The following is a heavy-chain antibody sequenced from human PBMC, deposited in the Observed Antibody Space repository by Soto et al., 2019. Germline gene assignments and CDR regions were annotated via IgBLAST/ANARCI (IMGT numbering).Heavy chain of an antibody. D-gene: IGHD2-2*01. J-gene: IGHJ5*02. CDR1: GVTFSSYG. CDR3: AKGVEGEGTSDSCLAYWSAP. V-gene: IGHV3-23*01. Sequence: GGSLRLSCAASGVTFSSYGMSWVRQAPGKGLEWVSVISGSGGSTYYADSVKGRFTISRDNSKNTLYLQMSSLRAEDAAVYYCAKGVEGEGTSDSCLAYWSAPGSKGALVTVDS. CDR2: ISGSGGST.